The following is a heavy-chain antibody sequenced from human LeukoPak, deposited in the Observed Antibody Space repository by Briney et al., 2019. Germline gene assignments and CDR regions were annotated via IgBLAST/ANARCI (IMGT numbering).Heavy chain of an antibody. CDR2: ISSSGSTI. CDR3: ARRGDYPFDY. J-gene: IGHJ4*02. CDR1: GFTFSSYE. V-gene: IGHV3-48*03. Sequence: QPGGSLRLSCAASGFTFSSYEMNSVRQAPGKGLEWVLYISSSGSTIYYADSVKGRFTISGDNAKNSLYLQMNSLRAEDTSVYYCARRGDYPFDYWGQGTLVTVSS. D-gene: IGHD4-17*01.